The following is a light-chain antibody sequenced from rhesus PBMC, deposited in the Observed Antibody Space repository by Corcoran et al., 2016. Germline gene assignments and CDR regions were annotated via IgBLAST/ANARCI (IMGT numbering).Light chain of an antibody. CDR3: QQYDDLPRT. V-gene: IGKV1-19*01. J-gene: IGKJ1*01. CDR1: QDISSW. CDR2: AAS. Sequence: DIQMTQSPSSLSASVGDKVTITCHASQDISSWLAWYQPKPGKAPKPLIYAASSLQSGVPSRFSGSESGTDYTLTISSLQPEDFATYDCQQYDDLPRTFGQGTKVEIK.